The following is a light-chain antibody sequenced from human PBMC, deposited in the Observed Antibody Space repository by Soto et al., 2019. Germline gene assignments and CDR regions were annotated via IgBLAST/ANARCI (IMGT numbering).Light chain of an antibody. V-gene: IGLV2-14*01. Sequence: QSVLTQPASVSGSPGQSITISCTGTSSDVGGYNYVSWYQQHPGKAPKLMIYDVNNRPSGVSNRFSGSKSGNTASLTISGLQAEDEADYYCISYTTSSTLVVFGGGTQVTVL. CDR3: ISYTTSSTLVV. J-gene: IGLJ2*01. CDR2: DVN. CDR1: SSDVGGYNY.